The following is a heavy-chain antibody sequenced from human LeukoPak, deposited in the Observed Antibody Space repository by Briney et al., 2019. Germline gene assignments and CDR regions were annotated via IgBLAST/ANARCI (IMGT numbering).Heavy chain of an antibody. D-gene: IGHD2-2*01. CDR3: ARDCASPGRRVVVPAAPDY. CDR1: GGSISSGGYY. Sequence: SQTLSLTCTVSGGSISSGGYYWSWIRQHPGKGLEWIGYIYYSGSTYYNPSLKSRVTISVDTSKNQFSLKLSSVTAADTAVYYCARDCASPGRRVVVPAAPDYWGQGTLVTVSS. V-gene: IGHV4-31*03. CDR2: IYYSGST. J-gene: IGHJ4*02.